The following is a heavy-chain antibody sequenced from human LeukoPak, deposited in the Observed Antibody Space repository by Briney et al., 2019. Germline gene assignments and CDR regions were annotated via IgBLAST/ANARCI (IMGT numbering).Heavy chain of an antibody. CDR3: AMNGLGRTYRGRWFGEYGGCCMDV. CDR2: ISYDGGNK. J-gene: IGHJ6*02. CDR1: GFTFSSYA. D-gene: IGHD3-10*01. V-gene: IGHV3-30*04. Sequence: GGSLRLSCAASGFTFSSYAMHGVRAAPGKGLEWAAVISYDGGNKYYADSVKGRFTISGNNSKNTQYLKKNSLTEEDTAEYYLAMNGLGRTYRGRWFGEYGGCCMDVWGQGTTVTVSS.